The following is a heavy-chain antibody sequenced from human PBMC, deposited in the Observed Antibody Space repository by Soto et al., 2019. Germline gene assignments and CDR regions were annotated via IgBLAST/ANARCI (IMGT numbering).Heavy chain of an antibody. CDR2: IYYSGST. Sequence: QVQLQESGPGLVKPSQTLSLTCTVSGGSISSGGYYWSWIRQRPGKGLEWIGYIYYSGSTHYNPSLTSRVTISVDTSKNQFTLKLSSVTAADTAVYYCARDRGGSYFDYWGQGTLVTVSS. D-gene: IGHD1-26*01. CDR1: GGSISSGGYY. J-gene: IGHJ4*02. V-gene: IGHV4-31*03. CDR3: ARDRGGSYFDY.